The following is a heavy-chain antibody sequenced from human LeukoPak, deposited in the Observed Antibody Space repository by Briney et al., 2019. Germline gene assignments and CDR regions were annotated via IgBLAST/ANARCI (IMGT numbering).Heavy chain of an antibody. CDR1: GGSLSTGGYW. CDR3: ASRTPVTAGAFEL. V-gene: IGHV4-31*03. Sequence: PSETLSLTCTLSGGSLSTGGYWWSWLRQHPGTGLQWIGHTYYSGSAYYNPSLKGRVFISVDTSKNQFSLNLTSVTAADTAVYYCASRTPVTAGAFELWGQGTMVAVSP. CDR2: TYYSGSA. J-gene: IGHJ3*01. D-gene: IGHD4-17*01.